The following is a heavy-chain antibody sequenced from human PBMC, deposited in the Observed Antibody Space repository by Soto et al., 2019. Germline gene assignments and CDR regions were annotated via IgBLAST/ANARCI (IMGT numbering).Heavy chain of an antibody. CDR2: IIPIFGTA. D-gene: IGHD3-3*01. Sequence: QVQLVQSGAEVKKPGSSVKVSYKASGGTFSSYAISWVRQAPGQGLEWMGGIIPIFGTANYAQKFQGRVTITADESTSTAYMELSSLRSEDTAVYYCARVHSYYDFWSGYYGMDVWGQGTTVTVSS. J-gene: IGHJ6*02. CDR1: GGTFSSYA. CDR3: ARVHSYYDFWSGYYGMDV. V-gene: IGHV1-69*01.